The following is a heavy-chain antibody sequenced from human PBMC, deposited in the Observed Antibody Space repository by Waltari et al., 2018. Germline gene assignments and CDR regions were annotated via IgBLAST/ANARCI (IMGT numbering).Heavy chain of an antibody. J-gene: IGHJ6*02. CDR1: GGSISSGSYY. CDR3: ARATGSMTYYYYGMDV. Sequence: QVQLQESGPGLVKPSQTLSLTCTVSGGSISSGSYYWSWIRQPAGKGLVWIGYIYTSGSTNYNPSLKSRVTISVDTSKNQFSLKLSSVTAADTAVYYCARATGSMTYYYYGMDVWGQGTTVTVSS. CDR2: IYTSGST. V-gene: IGHV4-61*09. D-gene: IGHD3-10*01.